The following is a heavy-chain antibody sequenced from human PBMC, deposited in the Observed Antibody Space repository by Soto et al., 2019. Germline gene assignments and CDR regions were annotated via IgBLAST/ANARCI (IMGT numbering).Heavy chain of an antibody. D-gene: IGHD6-13*01. CDR1: GFTFSSYS. V-gene: IGHV3-48*01. J-gene: IGHJ4*02. Sequence: GSLRLSCAASGFTFSSYSMNWVRQAPGKGLEWVSYISSSSSTIYYADSVKGRFTISRDNAKNSLYLQMNSLRAEDTAVYYCARDFPLQQLLLPLDYWGQGTLVTVSS. CDR3: ARDFPLQQLLLPLDY. CDR2: ISSSSSTI.